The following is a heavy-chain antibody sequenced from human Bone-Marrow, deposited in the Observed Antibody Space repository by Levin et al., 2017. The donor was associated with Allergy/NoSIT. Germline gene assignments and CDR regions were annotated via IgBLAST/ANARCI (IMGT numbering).Heavy chain of an antibody. Sequence: GESLKISCAASGFTFSNYGMHWVRQAPGKGLEWVAVIWNDGSNKYYADSVKGRFTISRDNSKNTLYLQMNSLRDEDTAVYYCARVRGDGDYIFDYWGQGTLVTVSS. J-gene: IGHJ4*02. V-gene: IGHV3-33*01. CDR2: IWNDGSNK. CDR3: ARVRGDGDYIFDY. D-gene: IGHD4-17*01. CDR1: GFTFSNYG.